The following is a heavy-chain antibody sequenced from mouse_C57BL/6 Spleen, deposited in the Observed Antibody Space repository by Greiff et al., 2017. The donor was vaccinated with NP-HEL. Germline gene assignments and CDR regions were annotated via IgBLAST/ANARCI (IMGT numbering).Heavy chain of an antibody. CDR2: ISSGSSTI. J-gene: IGHJ4*01. CDR3: ARPGYGYDGYYAMDY. D-gene: IGHD2-2*01. Sequence: VQGVESGGGLVKPGGSLKLSCAASGFTFSDYGMHWVRQAPEKGLEWVAYISSGSSTIYYADTVKGRFTISRDNAKNTLFLQMTSLRSEDTAMYYCARPGYGYDGYYAMDYWGQGTSVTVSS. V-gene: IGHV5-17*01. CDR1: GFTFSDYG.